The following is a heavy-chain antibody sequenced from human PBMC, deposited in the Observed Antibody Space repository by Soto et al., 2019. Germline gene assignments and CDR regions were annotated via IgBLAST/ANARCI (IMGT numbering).Heavy chain of an antibody. D-gene: IGHD3-10*01. J-gene: IGHJ4*02. CDR1: GGTFSSYA. V-gene: IGHV1-69*13. CDR2: IIPIFGTA. Sequence: ASVNVSCKASGGTFSSYAISWVRQATGQGLEWMGGIIPIFGTANYAQKFQGRVTTTADESTSTAYMELSSLRSEDTAVYYCARGRASGSYYLLDYWGQGTLVTVSS. CDR3: ARGRASGSYYLLDY.